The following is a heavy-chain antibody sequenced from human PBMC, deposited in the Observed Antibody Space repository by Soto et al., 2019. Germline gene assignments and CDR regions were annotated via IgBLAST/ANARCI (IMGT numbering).Heavy chain of an antibody. D-gene: IGHD1-26*01. J-gene: IGHJ6*02. Sequence: QVQLVESGGGVVQPGRSLRLSCAASGFTFSSYGMHWVRQAPGKGLEWVAVIWYDGSNNYYADSVKGRLTISRDNSKNTLYRQMNSLRAEDTAVYYCARARTPYGSASFRYRSYGIDVWGPGTTGTVSS. CDR3: ARARTPYGSASFRYRSYGIDV. CDR1: GFTFSSYG. V-gene: IGHV3-33*01. CDR2: IWYDGSNN.